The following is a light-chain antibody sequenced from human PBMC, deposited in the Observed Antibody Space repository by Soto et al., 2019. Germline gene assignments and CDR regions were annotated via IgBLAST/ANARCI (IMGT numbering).Light chain of an antibody. CDR2: ANN. CDR3: QSYDFGLSAHNYV. Sequence: QSVLTQPPSVSGAPGQRVTISCTGSSSNIGAGYDVHWYQQFPGTAPRLLIYANNNRPSGVPDRFSGSKSGTSASLAITGLQADDEADYYCQSYDFGLSAHNYVFGTGTKLTVL. CDR1: SSNIGAGYD. J-gene: IGLJ1*01. V-gene: IGLV1-40*01.